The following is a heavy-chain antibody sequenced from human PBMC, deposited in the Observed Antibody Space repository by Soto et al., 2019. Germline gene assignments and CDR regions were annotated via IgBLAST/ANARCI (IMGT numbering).Heavy chain of an antibody. D-gene: IGHD3-22*01. Sequence: GGSLRLSCAASGFTFSSYSMNWVRQAPGKGLEWVSSISSSSSYIYYADSVKGRFTISRDNAKNSLYLQMNSLRAEDTAVYYCAREERINMIVVTRFFDYWGQGTLVTVSS. CDR2: ISSSSSYI. CDR3: AREERINMIVVTRFFDY. V-gene: IGHV3-21*01. J-gene: IGHJ4*02. CDR1: GFTFSSYS.